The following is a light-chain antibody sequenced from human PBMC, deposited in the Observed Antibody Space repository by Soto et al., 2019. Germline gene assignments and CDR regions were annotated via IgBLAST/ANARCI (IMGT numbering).Light chain of an antibody. CDR3: QQYNNGPPYS. Sequence: IVMTQSPATLSVSPGESATLSCRASQSVGTNLAWYQQTPGQAPRVLIHSASTRATGIPARFSGSGSDTEFTLTISGLQSEDFAIYYCQQYNNGPPYSFGQGTKLENK. CDR1: QSVGTN. J-gene: IGKJ2*01. CDR2: SAS. V-gene: IGKV3-15*01.